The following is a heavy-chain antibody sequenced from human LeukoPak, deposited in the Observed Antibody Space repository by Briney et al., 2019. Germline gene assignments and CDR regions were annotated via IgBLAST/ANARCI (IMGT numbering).Heavy chain of an antibody. CDR2: IYYSGST. V-gene: IGHV4-59*01. CDR1: GGSISSYY. J-gene: IGHJ3*02. CDR3: ARFRGLSQLDLDDAFDT. D-gene: IGHD6-6*01. Sequence: SETLSLTCTVPGGSISSYYWSWIRQPPGKGLEWIGYIYYSGSTNYNPSLKSRVTISVDTSKNQFSLKLSSVAAADTAVYYCARFRGLSQLDLDDAFDTWGQGTMVTVSS.